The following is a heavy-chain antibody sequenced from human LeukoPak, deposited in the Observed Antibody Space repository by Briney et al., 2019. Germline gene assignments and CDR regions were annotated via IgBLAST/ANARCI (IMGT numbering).Heavy chain of an antibody. Sequence: SETLSLTCTVSGGSISSYYWSWIRQPPGKGLEWIGYIYTSGSTNYNPSLKSRVTISVDTSKNQFSLKLSSVTAADTAVYYCARHHVGSDYFDYWGQGTLVTVSS. CDR1: GGSISSYY. CDR2: IYTSGST. J-gene: IGHJ4*02. CDR3: ARHHVGSDYFDY. D-gene: IGHD2-15*01. V-gene: IGHV4-4*09.